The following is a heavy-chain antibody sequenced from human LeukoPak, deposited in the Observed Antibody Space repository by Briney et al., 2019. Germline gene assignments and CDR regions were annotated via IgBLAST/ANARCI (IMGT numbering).Heavy chain of an antibody. CDR2: ISDDGGRT. V-gene: IGHV3-23*01. J-gene: IGHJ4*02. CDR3: AKDSYSTRCYLAY. D-gene: IGHD2-2*01. Sequence: GGSLRLSCAASGFTFSSYAMSWVRQAPGKGLEWVATISDDGGRTYYIDSVKGRFTISRDNAKNTLYLQMSSLRAEDTAVYNCAKDSYSTRCYLAYWGQGSLVTV. CDR1: GFTFSSYA.